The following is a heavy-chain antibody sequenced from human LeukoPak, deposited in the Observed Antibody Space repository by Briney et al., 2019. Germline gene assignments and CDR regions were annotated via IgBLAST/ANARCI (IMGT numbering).Heavy chain of an antibody. V-gene: IGHV3-7*05. Sequence: GGSLRLSCAASGFTFSSSWRTRVRQAPGKGLEWVANIKQDGSEQYYVDSVKGRFTISRDNAKNSLYLQMNSLKVEDTAVYHCAIRALTAAPSAFEHCGQGKLVTVSS. CDR2: IKQDGSEQ. CDR1: GFTFSSSW. J-gene: IGHJ4*02. D-gene: IGHD6-13*01. CDR3: AIRALTAAPSAFEH.